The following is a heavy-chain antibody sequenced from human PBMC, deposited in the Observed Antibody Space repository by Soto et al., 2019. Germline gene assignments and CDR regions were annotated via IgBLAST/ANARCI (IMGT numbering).Heavy chain of an antibody. D-gene: IGHD2-15*01. J-gene: IGHJ4*02. V-gene: IGHV3-33*01. CDR1: GFTFSSYA. CDR3: ASDRGYCGGGTCYPEADDY. Sequence: QVQLVESGGGVVQPGRSLRLSCAASGFTFSSYAMHWVRQAPGKGLEWVALIYYDGRNKYHADSVRGRFTISRDNSKNTLYRQMNSRRAEDTAVYYCASDRGYCGGGTCYPEADDYWGQATGVTVSP. CDR2: IYYDGRNK.